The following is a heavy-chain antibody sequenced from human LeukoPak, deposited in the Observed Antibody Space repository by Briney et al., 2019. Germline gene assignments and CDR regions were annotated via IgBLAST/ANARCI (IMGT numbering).Heavy chain of an antibody. V-gene: IGHV3-23*01. J-gene: IGHJ4*02. CDR1: GFTFGTFA. Sequence: AGGSLRLSCAASGFTFGTFAMTWVRQAPGKGLEWVSTVSDSGDVTYSADSVKGRFTISRDNSGNTLFLRMVSLRAEGTAVYYCARHPSYSYSLDYWGPGTLVTVSS. CDR2: VSDSGDVT. D-gene: IGHD5-18*01. CDR3: ARHPSYSYSLDY.